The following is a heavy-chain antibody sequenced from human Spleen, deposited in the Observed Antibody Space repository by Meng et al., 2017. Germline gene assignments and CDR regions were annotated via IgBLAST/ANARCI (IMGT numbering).Heavy chain of an antibody. Sequence: QVQLQQWGAGLLSPSGTLSLPCVCSVGCFSEFNLSCIRQPPGKGLEWIGEINPSVSTNYNPSLESRASIAVDTSQNILSLKLSSVTAADSAVYYCARGPTTMAHDFDYWGQGTLVTVSS. CDR1: VGCFSEFN. J-gene: IGHJ4*02. CDR2: INPSVST. CDR3: ARGPTTMAHDFDY. V-gene: IGHV4-34*01. D-gene: IGHD4-11*01.